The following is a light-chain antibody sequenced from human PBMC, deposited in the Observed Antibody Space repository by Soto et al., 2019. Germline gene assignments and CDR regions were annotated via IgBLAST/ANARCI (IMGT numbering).Light chain of an antibody. CDR2: AAP. V-gene: IGKV1-27*01. J-gene: IGKJ1*01. CDR1: QGIIDY. CDR3: QNYNSAPQA. Sequence: DIQMTQSPSSLSASVGDRVTITCRASQGIIDYVAWYQHNPGKSPKLLISAAPTLHSVVPSRFSGSGAGTDFTLTISSLQPEDAATYYCQNYNSAPQAFGQGTKVEI.